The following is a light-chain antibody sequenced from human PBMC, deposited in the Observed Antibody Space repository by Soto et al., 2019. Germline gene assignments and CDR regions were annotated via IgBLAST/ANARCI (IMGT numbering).Light chain of an antibody. Sequence: QSVLTQPASVSGSPGQSITISCTGTSSDVGNYKYVSWYQQHPGKAPKLMIYEVSNRPSGVSNRFSGSKSGNTASLTISGLQAEDETDYYCAAWDDSLNGCYVFGTGTKVTVL. V-gene: IGLV2-14*01. CDR2: EVS. J-gene: IGLJ1*01. CDR3: AAWDDSLNGCYV. CDR1: SSDVGNYKY.